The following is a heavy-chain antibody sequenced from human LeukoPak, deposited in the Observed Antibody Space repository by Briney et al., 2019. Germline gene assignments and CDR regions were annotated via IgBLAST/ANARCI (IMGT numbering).Heavy chain of an antibody. CDR3: ARVNGPNSGYYYTLDL. CDR1: GLTFRNYA. J-gene: IGHJ5*02. V-gene: IGHV3-33*01. Sequence: GGSLRLSCAASGLTFRNYAMHWVRQAPGGRLEWVAVIWFDGTEKYYAASVMGRFTISRDSSESTLYLQMNGLRTEDTAVYYCARVNGPNSGYYYTLDLWGQGTPVTVSS. CDR2: IWFDGTEK. D-gene: IGHD3-22*01.